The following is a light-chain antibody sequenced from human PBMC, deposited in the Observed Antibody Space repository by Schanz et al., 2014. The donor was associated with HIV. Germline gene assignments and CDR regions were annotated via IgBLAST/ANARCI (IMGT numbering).Light chain of an antibody. V-gene: IGLV2-14*01. Sequence: QSALTQPASVSGSPGQSITISCTGTSSDVGGYSYVSWYQQHPGKAPKLMIYDVSDRPSGVSSRFSGSKSGNTASLTISGLQAEDEAEYYCSSYTVSSTWVFGGGTKLTVL. CDR1: SSDVGGYSY. J-gene: IGLJ3*02. CDR3: SSYTVSSTWV. CDR2: DVS.